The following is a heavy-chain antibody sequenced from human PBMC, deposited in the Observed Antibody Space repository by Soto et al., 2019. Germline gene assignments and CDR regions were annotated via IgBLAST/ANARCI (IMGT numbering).Heavy chain of an antibody. CDR2: IWYDGSNK. J-gene: IGHJ6*02. CDR1: GFTFSSYG. V-gene: IGHV3-33*01. CDR3: ARVAPIVANNYYYYGMDV. Sequence: GGSLRLSCAASGFTFSSYGMHWVRQAPGKGLEWVAVIWYDGSNKYYADSVKGRFTISRDNSKNTLYLQMNSLRSEDTAVYYCARVAPIVANNYYYYGMDVWGQGTTVTVSS. D-gene: IGHD5-12*01.